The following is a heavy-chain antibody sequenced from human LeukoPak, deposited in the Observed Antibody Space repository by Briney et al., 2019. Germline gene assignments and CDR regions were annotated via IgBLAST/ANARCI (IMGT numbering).Heavy chain of an antibody. J-gene: IGHJ4*02. CDR2: ISGSGGST. V-gene: IGHV3-23*01. D-gene: IGHD1-1*01. Sequence: GGSLRLSCAASGFTFSTYAVSWIRQAPGKGLEWVSIISGSGGSTYYADSVKGRFTISRDNSKNTLYLQMNSLRAEDTAVYYCAKERLTTTAFDYWGLGTLVTVSS. CDR1: GFTFSTYA. CDR3: AKERLTTTAFDY.